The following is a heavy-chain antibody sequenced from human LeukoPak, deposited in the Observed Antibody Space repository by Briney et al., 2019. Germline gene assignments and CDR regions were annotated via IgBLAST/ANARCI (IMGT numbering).Heavy chain of an antibody. CDR2: TYYSGTT. CDR3: ARDFWSGYVYFDS. CDR1: GVTMRGAGFY. Sequence: SETLSLTCTASGVTMRGAGFYWTWIRQRPGKGLEWIGYTYYSGTTYYNPSLESRVTLSIDTSQSQFSLKMSSVTAADTAVYYCARDFWSGYVYFDSWGQGVLVTVSS. V-gene: IGHV4-31*03. J-gene: IGHJ4*02. D-gene: IGHD3-3*01.